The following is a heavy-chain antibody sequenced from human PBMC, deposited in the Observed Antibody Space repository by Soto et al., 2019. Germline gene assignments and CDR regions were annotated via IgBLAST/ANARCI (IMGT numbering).Heavy chain of an antibody. D-gene: IGHD4-17*01. CDR2: IKQDGSEN. J-gene: IGHJ3*02. CDR1: GFTFRSYW. CDR3: ANMDYGDYGTGAFDI. V-gene: IGHV3-7*01. Sequence: EVQLVESGGGLVQPGGSLRLSCAASGFTFRSYWMSWVRQTPGKGLEWMANIKQDGSENYYVDSVKGRFTISRDNAENSLYLQMKSLRVDDTAVYYCANMDYGDYGTGAFDIWGQGTMVTVSS.